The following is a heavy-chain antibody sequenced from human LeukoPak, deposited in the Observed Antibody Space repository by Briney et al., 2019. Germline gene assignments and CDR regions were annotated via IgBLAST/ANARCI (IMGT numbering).Heavy chain of an antibody. CDR2: IYYSGST. J-gene: IGHJ4*02. V-gene: IGHV4-39*02. D-gene: IGHD1-26*01. CDR3: AREGGGYYFDY. CDR1: GGSISSSSYY. Sequence: SETPSLTCTVSGGSISSSSYYWGWIRQPPGKGLEWIGSIYYSGSTYYNPSLKSRVTISVDTSKNQFSLKLSSVTAADTAVYYCAREGGGYYFDYWGQGTLVTVSS.